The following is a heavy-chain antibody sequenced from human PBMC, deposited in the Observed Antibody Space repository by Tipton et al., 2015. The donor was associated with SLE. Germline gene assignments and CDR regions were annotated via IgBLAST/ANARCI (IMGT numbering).Heavy chain of an antibody. D-gene: IGHD7-27*01. CDR1: GGSISSDY. CDR2: IYYSATT. Sequence: TLSLTCKVSGGSISSDYWSWIRQPPGKGLEWIGYIYYSATTNYNPSLKSRVTMSVDTSKNQFSLNLNSVTAADTAVYYCAKGGTGKFDYWGQGTLVTVSS. V-gene: IGHV4-59*01. J-gene: IGHJ4*02. CDR3: AKGGTGKFDY.